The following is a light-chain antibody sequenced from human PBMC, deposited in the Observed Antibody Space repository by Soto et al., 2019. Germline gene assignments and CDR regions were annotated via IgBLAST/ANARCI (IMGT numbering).Light chain of an antibody. CDR1: QSVSSY. CDR2: DAS. CDR3: HKRSNWSREYT. Sequence: EIVLTQSPAPLSLSPGERATLSCRASQSVSSYLAWYQQKPGQSPRLLIYDASNMATGNPARFSGSGSGTDFTLTTMSLAHKHFAISYCHKRSNWSREYTFGQGNKLEIK. V-gene: IGKV3-11*01. J-gene: IGKJ2*01.